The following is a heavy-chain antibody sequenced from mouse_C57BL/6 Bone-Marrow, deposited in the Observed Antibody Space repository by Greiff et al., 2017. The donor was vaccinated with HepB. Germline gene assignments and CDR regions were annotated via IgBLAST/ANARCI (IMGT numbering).Heavy chain of an antibody. V-gene: IGHV1-18*01. CDR1: GYTFTDYN. J-gene: IGHJ2*01. Sequence: VQLQQSGPELVKPGASVKIPCKASGYTFTDYNMDWVKQSHGKSLEWIGDINPNNGGTIYNQKFKGKATLTVDKSSSTAYMELRSLTSEDTAVYYCARSGEDYGSSYYFDYWGQGTTLTVSS. D-gene: IGHD1-1*01. CDR2: INPNNGGT. CDR3: ARSGEDYGSSYYFDY.